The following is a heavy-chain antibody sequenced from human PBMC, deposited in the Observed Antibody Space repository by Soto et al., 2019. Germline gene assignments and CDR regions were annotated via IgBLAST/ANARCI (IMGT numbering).Heavy chain of an antibody. D-gene: IGHD2-15*01. J-gene: IGHJ5*02. CDR3: ARTEYGGRSLTPAGLFYA. CDR2: IFSNDEK. Sequence: QVTLNESGPLLVKTTETLTLTCTVSGFSLSNGRRGVSWIRQPQGKALEWLAHIFSNDEKRFNTSLKIRLSISKETTKSQVVLIMTNIDPVDTATYYCARTEYGGRSLTPAGLFYAWGQGTLVPVSS. V-gene: IGHV2-26*01. CDR1: GFSLSNGRRG.